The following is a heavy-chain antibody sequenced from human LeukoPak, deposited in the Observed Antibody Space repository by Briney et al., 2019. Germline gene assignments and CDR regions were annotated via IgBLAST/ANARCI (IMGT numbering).Heavy chain of an antibody. CDR1: GGSISSSSYY. V-gene: IGHV4-39*07. CDR2: IYYSGST. D-gene: IGHD6-13*01. CDR3: ARSSGSSWYEGSFGY. Sequence: SETLSLTCTVSGGSISSSSYYWGWIRQPPGKGLEWIGSIYYSGSTYYDPSLKSRVTISVDTSKNQFSLKLSSVTAADTAVYYCARSSGSSWYEGSFGYWGQGTLVTVSS. J-gene: IGHJ4*02.